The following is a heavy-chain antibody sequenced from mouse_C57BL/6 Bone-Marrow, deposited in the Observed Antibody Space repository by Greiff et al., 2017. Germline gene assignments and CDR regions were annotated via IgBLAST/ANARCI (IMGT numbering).Heavy chain of an antibody. Sequence: EVKLMESGEGLVTPGGSLKLSCAASGFTFSSYAMSWVRQTPEKRLEWVAYISSGGDYIYYADTVQGRFTISRDNARNTLYLQMSSLTSEDTAMYDCTREDYYGSSHWYFDVWGTGTTVTVSS. D-gene: IGHD1-1*01. CDR2: ISSGGDYI. J-gene: IGHJ1*03. CDR3: TREDYYGSSHWYFDV. V-gene: IGHV5-9-1*02. CDR1: GFTFSSYA.